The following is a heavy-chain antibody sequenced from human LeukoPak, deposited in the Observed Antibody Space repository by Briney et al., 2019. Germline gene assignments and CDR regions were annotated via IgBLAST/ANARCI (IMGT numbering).Heavy chain of an antibody. D-gene: IGHD5-18*01. V-gene: IGHV1-24*01. CDR3: ATGVICATTTCPGYRTYYFFMDV. CDR2: FYPTGSQH. Sequence: ASGKVSCNVSAFTLSYLSLHWMRHVHAPGLELVGGFYPTGSQHIYAETFRVRVILTEAASTNSALLELHSLRPDDTAAYYCATGVICATTTCPGYRTYYFFMDVWGEGTTVTVTS. J-gene: IGHJ6*03. CDR1: AFTLSYLS.